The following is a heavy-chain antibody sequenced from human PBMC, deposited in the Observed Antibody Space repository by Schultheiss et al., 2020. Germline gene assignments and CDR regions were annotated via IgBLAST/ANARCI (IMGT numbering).Heavy chain of an antibody. CDR3: AREWDYYYYMDV. J-gene: IGHJ6*03. CDR1: GGSITSYY. V-gene: IGHV4-59*01. CDR2: IHYSGST. D-gene: IGHD1-26*01. Sequence: SETLSLTCTVSGGSITSYYWSWIRQPPGKGLEWIGYIHYSGSTNYNPSLKSRVTISVDTSKNQFSLKLSSVTAADTAVYYCAREWDYYYYMDVWGKGTTVTVSS.